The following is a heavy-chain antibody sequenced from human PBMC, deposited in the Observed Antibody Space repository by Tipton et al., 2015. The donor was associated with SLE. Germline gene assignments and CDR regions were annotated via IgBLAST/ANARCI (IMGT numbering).Heavy chain of an antibody. D-gene: IGHD4-17*01. CDR1: GFTFSSYE. V-gene: IGHV3-48*03. J-gene: IGHJ4*02. CDR3: ARYGDYEDYFDY. CDR2: ISSSGSTI. Sequence: SLRLSCAASGFTFSSYEMNWVRQAPGKGLEWVSYISSSGSTIYYADSVKGRFTISRDNAKNSLYLQMNSLRAEDTAVYYCARYGDYEDYFDYWGQGTLVTVSS.